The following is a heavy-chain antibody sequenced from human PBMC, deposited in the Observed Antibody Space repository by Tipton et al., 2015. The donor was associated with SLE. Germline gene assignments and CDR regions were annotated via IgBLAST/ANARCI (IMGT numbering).Heavy chain of an antibody. J-gene: IGHJ3*02. CDR1: GGSISSGSYY. Sequence: TLSLTCTVSGGSISSGSYYWSWIRQPAGKGLEWIGRIYTSGSTNYNPSLKSRVTISVDTSKNHFSLKLSSVTAADTAVYYCASHVAGDAFDIWGQGTMVTVSS. D-gene: IGHD2-21*01. V-gene: IGHV4-61*02. CDR2: IYTSGST. CDR3: ASHVAGDAFDI.